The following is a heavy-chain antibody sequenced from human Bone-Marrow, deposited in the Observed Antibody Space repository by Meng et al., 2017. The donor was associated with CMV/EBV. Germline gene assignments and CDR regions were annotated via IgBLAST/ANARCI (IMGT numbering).Heavy chain of an antibody. Sequence: GGSLRLSCAASGFTFSSYGMHWVCQAPGKGLEWVAFIRYDGSNKYYADSVKGRFTISRDNSKNTLYLQMNSLRAEDTAVYYCAKDHNEDTAMVGHYYYYGMDVWGQGTTVTVSS. CDR2: IRYDGSNK. J-gene: IGHJ6*02. D-gene: IGHD5-18*01. CDR3: AKDHNEDTAMVGHYYYYGMDV. CDR1: GFTFSSYG. V-gene: IGHV3-30*02.